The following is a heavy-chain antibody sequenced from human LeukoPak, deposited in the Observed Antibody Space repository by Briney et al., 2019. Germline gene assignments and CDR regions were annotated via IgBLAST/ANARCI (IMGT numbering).Heavy chain of an antibody. J-gene: IGHJ4*02. CDR2: ITDSGTTT. CDR3: ATVKRDCSGGTCYSYDY. V-gene: IGHV3-23*01. CDR1: GFTFSSHA. D-gene: IGHD2-15*01. Sequence: GGSLRLSCAASGFTFSSHAMSWVRQAPGKGLEWVSTITDSGTTTFYADSVKGRFTISRDNSKNTVFLQMNGLRADDRAVYYCATVKRDCSGGTCYSYDYWGQGTLVTVSS.